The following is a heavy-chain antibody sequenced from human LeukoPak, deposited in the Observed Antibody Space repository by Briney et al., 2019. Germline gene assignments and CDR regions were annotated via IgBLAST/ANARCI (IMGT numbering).Heavy chain of an antibody. CDR3: ARDRVDYYGSGSYGGEWFDP. D-gene: IGHD3-10*01. V-gene: IGHV4-39*07. CDR2: IYDSGST. J-gene: IGHJ5*02. CDR1: GGSISSSSYD. Sequence: SETLSLTCTVSGGSISSSSYDGGWIRQPPGEGREWIGCIYDSGSTYYNPFRKRRVTISVDTSKTQLSLQLSSLTAADTAVYYCARDRVDYYGSGSYGGEWFDPWGQGTLVTVSS.